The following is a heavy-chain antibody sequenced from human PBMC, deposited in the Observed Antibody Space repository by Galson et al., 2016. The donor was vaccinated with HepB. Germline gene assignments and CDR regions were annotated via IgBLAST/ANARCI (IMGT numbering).Heavy chain of an antibody. Sequence: SETLSLTCAVSGGSISTDSWWHWVRQPPGQGLERIGEIYHDGGTNYNPSLKSRLSMSVDKSKNQFSLNLSSVTAADAAVYYCARVTCGGGACQVVFAIWGQGIMVTVSS. V-gene: IGHV4-4*02. CDR3: ARVTCGGGACQVVFAI. J-gene: IGHJ3*02. CDR1: GGSISTDSW. CDR2: IYHDGGT. D-gene: IGHD2-21*02.